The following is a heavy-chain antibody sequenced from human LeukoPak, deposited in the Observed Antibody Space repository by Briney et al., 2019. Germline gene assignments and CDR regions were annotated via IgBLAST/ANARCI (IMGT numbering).Heavy chain of an antibody. V-gene: IGHV3-7*03. CDR3: ARNNGMDV. Sequence: PGGSLRLSCAASGFIFNSYAMTWVRQVPGRGPEWVANVNRDGSETYYLDSVKGRFTISKDNAKNSLYLQMNSLRAEDTALYHCARNNGMDVWGQGTTVIVSS. CDR2: VNRDGSET. J-gene: IGHJ6*02. CDR1: GFIFNSYA.